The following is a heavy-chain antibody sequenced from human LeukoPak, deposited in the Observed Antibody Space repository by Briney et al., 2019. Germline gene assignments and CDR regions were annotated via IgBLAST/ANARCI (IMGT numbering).Heavy chain of an antibody. Sequence: PGGSLRLSCAASGFTFSNFGIHWVRQAPGKGLEWVALISYDGSNQYYADSVKGRFTISRENSKNSLYLQMNSLRAEETAVYYCAKGYYYDSSGYYQHFDHWGQGTLVTVSS. CDR3: AKGYYYDSSGYYQHFDH. CDR2: ISYDGSNQ. CDR1: GFTFSNFG. D-gene: IGHD3-22*01. V-gene: IGHV3-30*18. J-gene: IGHJ4*02.